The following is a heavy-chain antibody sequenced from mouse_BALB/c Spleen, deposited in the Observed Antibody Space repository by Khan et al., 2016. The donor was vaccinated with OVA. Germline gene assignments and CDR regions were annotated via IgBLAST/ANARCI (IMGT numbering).Heavy chain of an antibody. CDR2: IWSDGIT. Sequence: QVQLKESGPGLVAPSQSLSITCTVSGFSLTTYGVHWVRQPPGKGLEWLVVIWSDGITTYNSALKSRLSISKDNSKSQVFLKMNSLHTDDTAMYYGARGGFYAMDYWGQGTSVTVAS. CDR3: ARGGFYAMDY. V-gene: IGHV2-6*02. J-gene: IGHJ4*01. CDR1: GFSLTTYG.